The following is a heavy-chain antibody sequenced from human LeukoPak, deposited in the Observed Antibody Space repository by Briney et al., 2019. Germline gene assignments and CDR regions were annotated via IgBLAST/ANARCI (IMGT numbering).Heavy chain of an antibody. CDR3: ARNYYGSGSYYNQYFDY. V-gene: IGHV3-30*02. J-gene: IGHJ4*02. CDR1: GFTFSSYG. Sequence: GGSLRLSYAASGFTFSSYGMHWVRQAPGKGLEWVAFIRYDGSNKYYADSVKGRFTISRDNSKNTLYLQMNSLRAEDTAVYYCARNYYGSGSYYNQYFDYWGQGTLVTVSS. CDR2: IRYDGSNK. D-gene: IGHD3-10*01.